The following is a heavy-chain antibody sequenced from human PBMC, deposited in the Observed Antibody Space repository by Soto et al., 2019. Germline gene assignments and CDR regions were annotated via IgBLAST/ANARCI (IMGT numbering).Heavy chain of an antibody. CDR1: GYTFTSYD. CDR3: ERNLRAWGYYYYYMDV. D-gene: IGHD7-27*01. J-gene: IGHJ6*03. Sequence: ASVKVSCKASGYTFTSYDINWVRQATGQGLEWMGWMNPNSGNTGYAQKFQGRVTMTRNTSISTAYMELSSLRSEDTDMYYCERNLRAWGYYYYYMDVWGKGTTVTVSS. V-gene: IGHV1-8*01. CDR2: MNPNSGNT.